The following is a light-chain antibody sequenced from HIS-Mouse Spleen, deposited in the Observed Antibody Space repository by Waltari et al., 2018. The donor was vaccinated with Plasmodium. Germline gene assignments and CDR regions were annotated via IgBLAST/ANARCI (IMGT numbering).Light chain of an antibody. CDR3: QAWDSSAVV. V-gene: IGLV3-1*01. CDR2: QDS. CDR1: KLGAKY. J-gene: IGLJ2*01. Sequence: SYELTQPPSVSVSPGQTASITCSGDKLGAKYACWYQQKPGQSPVLVIYQDSKPPSVIPERFSGSNSGDTATLTVSGAQAVDEADYYCQAWDSSAVVFGGGTKLTVL.